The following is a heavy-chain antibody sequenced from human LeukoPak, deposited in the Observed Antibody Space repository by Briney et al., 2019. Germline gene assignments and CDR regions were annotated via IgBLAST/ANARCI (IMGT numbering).Heavy chain of an antibody. D-gene: IGHD5-12*01. Sequence: GASVKVSCKASGYTFTSYGISWVRQAPGQGLEWVGWINANNGNTNYARKFQGRVTLTTDTSTSTAYMEMRSLRSDDTAVFYCARGLGSVVATVSDWGQGTLVTVSS. J-gene: IGHJ4*02. CDR3: ARGLGSVVATVSD. CDR1: GYTFTSYG. CDR2: INANNGNT. V-gene: IGHV1-18*01.